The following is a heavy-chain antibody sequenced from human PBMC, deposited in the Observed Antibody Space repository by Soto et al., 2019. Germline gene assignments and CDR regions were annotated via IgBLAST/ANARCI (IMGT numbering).Heavy chain of an antibody. V-gene: IGHV3-33*01. D-gene: IGHD6-19*01. J-gene: IGHJ3*02. Sequence: QVQLVESGGGVVQPGRSLRLSCAASGFTFSSYGMHWVRQAPGKGLEWVAVIWYDGSNKYYADSVKGRFTISRDNSENTLYLQMNSLRAEDTAVYYCARDRPGIAVVGAFDIWGQGTMVTVSS. CDR3: ARDRPGIAVVGAFDI. CDR2: IWYDGSNK. CDR1: GFTFSSYG.